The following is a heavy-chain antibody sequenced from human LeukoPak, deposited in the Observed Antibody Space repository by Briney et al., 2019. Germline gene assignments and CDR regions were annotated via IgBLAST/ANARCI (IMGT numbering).Heavy chain of an antibody. J-gene: IGHJ4*02. Sequence: GGPLRLSCAASGFTVSSNYMSWVRQAPGKGLEWVSVIYSGGSTYYADSVKGRFTISRDNSKNTLYLQMNSLRAEDTAVYYCARDTGSSGYYYHDYWGQGTLVTVSS. CDR1: GFTVSSNY. CDR2: IYSGGST. V-gene: IGHV3-66*02. D-gene: IGHD3-22*01. CDR3: ARDTGSSGYYYHDY.